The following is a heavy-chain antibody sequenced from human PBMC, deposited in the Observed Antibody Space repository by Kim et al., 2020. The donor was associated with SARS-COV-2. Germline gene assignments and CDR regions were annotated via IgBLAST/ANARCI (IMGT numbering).Heavy chain of an antibody. CDR3: AREFYYYGSGSYFH. D-gene: IGHD3-10*01. Sequence: AQKVPGRVTITADESTSTAYMALSSMRSEDTAVYYCAREFYYYGSGSYFHWGQGTLVTVSS. J-gene: IGHJ4*02. V-gene: IGHV1-69*01.